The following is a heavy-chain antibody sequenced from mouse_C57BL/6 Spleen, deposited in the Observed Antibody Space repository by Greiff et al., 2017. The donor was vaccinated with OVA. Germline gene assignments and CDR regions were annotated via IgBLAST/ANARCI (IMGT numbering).Heavy chain of an antibody. CDR2: INYDGSST. Sequence: EVKLMESEGGLVQPGSSMKLSCTASGFTFSDYYMAWVRQVPEKGLEWVANINYDGSSTYYLDSLKSRFIISRDNAKNILYLQMSSLKSEDTATYYCARDYGNSGNFDYWGQGTTLTVSS. J-gene: IGHJ2*01. CDR3: ARDYGNSGNFDY. D-gene: IGHD2-1*01. V-gene: IGHV5-16*01. CDR1: GFTFSDYY.